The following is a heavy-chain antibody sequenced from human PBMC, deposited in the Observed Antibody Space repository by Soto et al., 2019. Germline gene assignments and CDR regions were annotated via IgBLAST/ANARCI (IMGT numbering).Heavy chain of an antibody. CDR1: RVAFSKFI. J-gene: IGHJ6*02. Sequence: SVKVSCNASRVAFSKFIVTWVRQAPGLGLEWVGGIIPIFGTANYAQKFQGRVTITADESTSTSYMGVNNLRSEDTAVYYCAKVRYSSPMGYYYGMDVWGQGTTVTVSS. V-gene: IGHV1-69*13. CDR2: IIPIFGTA. D-gene: IGHD6-19*01. CDR3: AKVRYSSPMGYYYGMDV.